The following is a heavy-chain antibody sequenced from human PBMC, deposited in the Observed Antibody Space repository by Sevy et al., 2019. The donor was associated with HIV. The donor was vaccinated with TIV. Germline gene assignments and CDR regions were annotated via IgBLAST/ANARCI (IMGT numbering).Heavy chain of an antibody. J-gene: IGHJ6*02. CDR3: ARDLGEGLRLGGDYYYYGMDV. D-gene: IGHD5-12*01. CDR1: GGSISSYY. Sequence: SETLSLTCTVPGGSISSYYWSWIRQPPGKGLEWIGYIYYSGSTNYNPSLKSRVTISVDTSKNQFSLKLSSVTAADTAVYYCARDLGEGLRLGGDYYYYGMDVWGQGTTVTVSS. V-gene: IGHV4-59*13. CDR2: IYYSGST.